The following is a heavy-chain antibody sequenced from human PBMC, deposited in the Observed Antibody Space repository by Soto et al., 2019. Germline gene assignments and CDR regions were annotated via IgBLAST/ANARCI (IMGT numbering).Heavy chain of an antibody. V-gene: IGHV4-30-4*01. J-gene: IGHJ6*02. CDR2: IYYSGST. Sequence: QVQLQGSGPGLVKPSQSLSLTCTVSGGSISSGDYYWSWIRQPPGKGLEWIGYIYYSGSTYYNPSLKSRVTISVDTSKNQFSLKLSSVTAADTAVYYCARGQYQLLTLYYYGMDVWGQGTTVTVSS. CDR1: GGSISSGDYY. CDR3: ARGQYQLLTLYYYGMDV. D-gene: IGHD2-2*01.